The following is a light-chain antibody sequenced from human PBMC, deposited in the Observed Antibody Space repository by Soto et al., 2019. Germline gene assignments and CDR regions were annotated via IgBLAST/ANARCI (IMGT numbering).Light chain of an antibody. Sequence: EIVLTQSPVTLSVSPGERATLSCRTNQNIDNKLAWYQQKPGQTPRLLIFAASTRATDIPARFSGSGSGTEFTLTISSLQSHDFAVYYCQHYYNWPQYTFGQGTKLEIE. CDR3: QHYYNWPQYT. CDR1: QNIDNK. CDR2: AAS. V-gene: IGKV3-15*01. J-gene: IGKJ2*01.